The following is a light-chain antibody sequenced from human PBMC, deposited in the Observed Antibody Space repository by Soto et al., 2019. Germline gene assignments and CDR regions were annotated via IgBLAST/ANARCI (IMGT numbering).Light chain of an antibody. CDR2: DSS. CDR1: QGIGST. CDR3: QRYNNWPLT. J-gene: IGKJ4*01. V-gene: IGKV3-15*01. Sequence: EIVLTQSPAALSVSPGDRVTLSCRASQGIGSTLAWYQQKPGQTPRLLIYDSSTWAIGIPARFSGSRSGTEFTLTINGLQSEDFAVYYCQRYNNWPLTFGGGTKVEIK.